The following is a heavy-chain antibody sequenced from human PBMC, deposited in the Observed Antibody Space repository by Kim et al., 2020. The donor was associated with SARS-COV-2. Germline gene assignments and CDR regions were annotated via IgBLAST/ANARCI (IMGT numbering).Heavy chain of an antibody. CDR2: IKQDGSEK. CDR3: AGDLSVVVAATPQYYYYGMDV. V-gene: IGHV3-7*03. Sequence: GGSLRLSCAASGFTFSSYWMSWVRQAPGKGLEWVANIKQDGSEKYYVDSVKGRFTISRDNAKNSLYLQMNSLRAEDTAVYYCAGDLSVVVAATPQYYYYGMDVWGQGTTVTVSS. CDR1: GFTFSSYW. D-gene: IGHD2-15*01. J-gene: IGHJ6*02.